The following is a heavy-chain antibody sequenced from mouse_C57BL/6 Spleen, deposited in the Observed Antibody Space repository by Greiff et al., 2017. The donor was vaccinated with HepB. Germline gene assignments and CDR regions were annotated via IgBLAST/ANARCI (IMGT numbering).Heavy chain of an antibody. J-gene: IGHJ4*01. V-gene: IGHV1-15*01. Sequence: QVQLKQSGAELVRPGASVTLSCKASGYTFTDYEMLWVKQTPVHGLEWIGAIDPETGGTAYNQKFKGKAILTADKSSSTAYMELRSLTSEDSAVYYCTRHYGSSYGYAMDYWGQGTSVTVSS. D-gene: IGHD1-1*01. CDR1: GYTFTDYE. CDR2: IDPETGGT. CDR3: TRHYGSSYGYAMDY.